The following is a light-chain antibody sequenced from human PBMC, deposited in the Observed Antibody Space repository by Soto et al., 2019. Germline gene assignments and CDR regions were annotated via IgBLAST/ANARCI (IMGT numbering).Light chain of an antibody. J-gene: IGKJ3*01. CDR2: AAS. CDR1: QGISNY. CDR3: QKYNSVPPVA. Sequence: DIPMTQSPSSLSASVGDRVTITCRASQGISNYLAWYQQKPGRVPKLLIYAASTLQSGVPSRFSGSGSGTDFTLTISSLQPEDVATYFCQKYNSVPPVAFGPGTKVDIK. V-gene: IGKV1-27*01.